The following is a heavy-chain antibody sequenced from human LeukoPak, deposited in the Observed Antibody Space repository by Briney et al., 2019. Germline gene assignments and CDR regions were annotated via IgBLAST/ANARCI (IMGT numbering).Heavy chain of an antibody. D-gene: IGHD2-15*01. CDR2: INHSGST. Sequence: PSETLSLTCAVYGGSFSGYYWSWIRQPPGKGLEWIGEINHSGSTNYNPSLKSRVTISVDTSKNQFSLKLSSVTAADTAVYYCARRRYCSGGSCYSYARQKEYYFDYWGQGTLVTVSS. CDR3: ARRRYCSGGSCYSYARQKEYYFDY. V-gene: IGHV4-34*01. CDR1: GGSFSGYY. J-gene: IGHJ4*02.